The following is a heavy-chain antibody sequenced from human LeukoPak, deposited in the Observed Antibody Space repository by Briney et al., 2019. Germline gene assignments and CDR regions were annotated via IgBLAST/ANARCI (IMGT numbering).Heavy chain of an antibody. J-gene: IGHJ4*02. D-gene: IGHD3-10*01. CDR2: ISTKNGYT. V-gene: IGHV1-2*02. CDR3: AREKLWFGEFPFDN. CDR1: GYTFTDSY. Sequence: ASVKVSCKTSGYTFTDSYIHWVRQAPGQGLEWVGSISTKNGYTKLAQKFQGRVAMTKDTSANTIYMDLKSLTFDDTAVYYCAREKLWFGEFPFDNWGQGTLVSVSS.